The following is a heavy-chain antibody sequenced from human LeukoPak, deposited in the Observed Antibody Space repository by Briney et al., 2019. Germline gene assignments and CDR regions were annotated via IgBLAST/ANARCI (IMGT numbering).Heavy chain of an antibody. CDR1: GFTFINSR. D-gene: IGHD2-21*02. CDR3: ARFVTWSHYYFDF. Sequence: AASVKLSCNSSGFTFINSRITWVRQAPGQGLEWMGWISAYYGNTYYVENFEGRVATTRDTSTSTAYMELRSLTPDDTAIYYCARFVTWSHYYFDFWGQGTLVTVS. J-gene: IGHJ4*02. CDR2: ISAYYGNT. V-gene: IGHV1-18*01.